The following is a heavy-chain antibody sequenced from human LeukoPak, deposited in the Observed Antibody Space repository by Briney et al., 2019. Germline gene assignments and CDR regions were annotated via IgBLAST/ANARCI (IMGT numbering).Heavy chain of an antibody. V-gene: IGHV4-34*01. CDR3: ARNLQTYYDILTGYYAPPFFDY. CDR2: INHSGST. Sequence: SETLSLTCAVYGGSFSGYYWSGIRQPPGKGLEGMGEINHSGSTNYNPSLKSRVTISVDTSKNQFSLKLSSVTAADTAVYYCARNLQTYYDILTGYYAPPFFDYWGQGTLVTVSS. J-gene: IGHJ4*02. D-gene: IGHD3-9*01. CDR1: GGSFSGYY.